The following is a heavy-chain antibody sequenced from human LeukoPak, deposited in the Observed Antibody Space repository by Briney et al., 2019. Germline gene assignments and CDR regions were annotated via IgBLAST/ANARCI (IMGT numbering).Heavy chain of an antibody. D-gene: IGHD4-17*01. V-gene: IGHV3-23*01. CDR1: GFTFSSHA. Sequence: GGSLRLSCAASGFTFSSHAMSWVRQAPGKGLEWVSAISGSGGSTYYADSVKGRFTISRDNSKNTLYLQMNSLRAEDTAIYYCAKKHYGDYPIDYWGQGTLVTVSS. J-gene: IGHJ4*02. CDR2: ISGSGGST. CDR3: AKKHYGDYPIDY.